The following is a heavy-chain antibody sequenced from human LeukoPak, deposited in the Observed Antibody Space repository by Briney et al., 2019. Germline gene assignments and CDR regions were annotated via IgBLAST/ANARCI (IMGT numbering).Heavy chain of an antibody. J-gene: IGHJ6*03. CDR3: ATGITVDPLYNFHYFYMDV. CDR1: GFTFSSAW. CDR2: IKRQSEGVAI. D-gene: IGHD3-10*01. Sequence: GGSLRLSCAASGFTFSSAWMFWVRQSPGKGLEWVGRIKRQSEGVAIDYAAHVKDRFNISRDDSKSTVYLQMNSLNSDDTAVYYCATGITVDPLYNFHYFYMDVWGKGTTVTVSS. V-gene: IGHV3-15*01.